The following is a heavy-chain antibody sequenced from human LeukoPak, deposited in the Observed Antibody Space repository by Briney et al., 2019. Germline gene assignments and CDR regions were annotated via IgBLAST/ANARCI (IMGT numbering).Heavy chain of an antibody. CDR1: GFTFSDYA. V-gene: IGHV3-30-3*01. Sequence: GGSLRLSCAASGFTFSDYAMHWVRQAPGKGLEWVTLILYNGVNKYYADSVKGRFTTSRDNSKNTLYLQMDSLRAEDTAVYYCARAKDGTNILDYWGQGTLVTVSS. D-gene: IGHD5-24*01. CDR3: ARAKDGTNILDY. J-gene: IGHJ4*02. CDR2: ILYNGVNK.